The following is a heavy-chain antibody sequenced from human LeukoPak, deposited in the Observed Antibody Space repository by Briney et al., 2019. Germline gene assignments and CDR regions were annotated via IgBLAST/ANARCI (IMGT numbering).Heavy chain of an antibody. CDR1: GFTVNSND. Sequence: GGSLRVSCAASGFTVNSNDMSRVRQAPGKGLEWVSVIFSGGSTYHADSVKGRFTISRDNSKNTLYLQMNSLRVDDTSVYYCARNRYYGLDVWGQGTTVTVSS. V-gene: IGHV3-66*02. CDR3: ARNRYYGLDV. CDR2: IFSGGST. J-gene: IGHJ6*02.